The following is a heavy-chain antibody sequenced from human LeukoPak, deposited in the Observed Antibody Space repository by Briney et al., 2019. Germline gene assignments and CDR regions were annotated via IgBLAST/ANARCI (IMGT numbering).Heavy chain of an antibody. J-gene: IGHJ4*02. V-gene: IGHV3-30*04. Sequence: GGSLRLSCAASGFTFSSYAMHWVRQAPGKRLEWVAVISYDGSNKYYADSVKGRFTISRDNSKNTLYLQMNSLRAEDTAVYYCAREGGLRYFDWLPRGYYFDYWGQGTLVTVSS. CDR3: AREGGLRYFDWLPRGYYFDY. CDR2: ISYDGSNK. CDR1: GFTFSSYA. D-gene: IGHD3-9*01.